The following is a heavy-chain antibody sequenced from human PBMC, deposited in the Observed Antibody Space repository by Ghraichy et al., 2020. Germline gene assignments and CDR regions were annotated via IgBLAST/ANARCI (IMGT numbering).Heavy chain of an antibody. D-gene: IGHD1-26*01. J-gene: IGHJ4*02. V-gene: IGHV3-23*01. CDR2: ISGGGQST. CDR3: AKNPDFSYYTLGITFDF. Sequence: GGSLRLTCAASGFSFDSYAMSWVRQAPGKGLEWVSSISGGGQSTFYADSVKDRFTISRDNSKNTLYVQMNSLRAEDTAIYYCAKNPDFSYYTLGITFDFWGQGSLVTVSS. CDR1: GFSFDSYA.